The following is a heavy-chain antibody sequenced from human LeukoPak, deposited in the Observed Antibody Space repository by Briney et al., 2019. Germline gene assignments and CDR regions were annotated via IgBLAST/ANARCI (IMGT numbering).Heavy chain of an antibody. CDR3: ARTSAYSVYDAFDL. CDR2: IYYSGST. J-gene: IGHJ3*01. V-gene: IGHV4-39*01. D-gene: IGHD3-22*01. CDR1: GGSISRSSHY. Sequence: SETLSLTCTVSGGSISRSSHYWGWIRQPPGKGLEWIGSIYYSGSTYYNPSLKSRVTISVDTSKNQFSLKLTSMTAADTAMYYCARTSAYSVYDAFDLWGQGTMVTVSS.